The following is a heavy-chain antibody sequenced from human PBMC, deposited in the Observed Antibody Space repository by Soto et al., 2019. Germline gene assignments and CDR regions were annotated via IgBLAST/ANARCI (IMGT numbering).Heavy chain of an antibody. D-gene: IGHD5-12*01. CDR3: WGDYDYDAFDI. J-gene: IGHJ3*02. Sequence: GGSLRLSCAASGFTFSSYSMNWVRQAPGKGLEWVSYISSSSSTIYYADSVKGRFTISRDNAKNSLYLQMNSLRAEDTAVYYCWGDYDYDAFDIWGQGTMVTVSS. V-gene: IGHV3-48*01. CDR2: ISSSSSTI. CDR1: GFTFSSYS.